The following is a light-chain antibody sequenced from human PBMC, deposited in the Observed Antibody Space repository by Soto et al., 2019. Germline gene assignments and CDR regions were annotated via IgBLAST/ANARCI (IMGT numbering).Light chain of an antibody. CDR1: QSINIY. CDR3: QQSYRSPYT. Sequence: IQMTQSPSSLSASVGARVTVTCRASQSINIYLNWYQQKPGKAPTLLIYGASSLQSGVPSRFSGGGSRTAFTLTISSLQPEDFATYYCQQSYRSPYTFGQGTKLEIK. V-gene: IGKV1-39*01. J-gene: IGKJ2*01. CDR2: GAS.